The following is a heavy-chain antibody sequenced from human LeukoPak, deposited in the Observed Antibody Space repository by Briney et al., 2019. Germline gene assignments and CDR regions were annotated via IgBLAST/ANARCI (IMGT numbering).Heavy chain of an antibody. CDR3: TTTFSYSRTKRDAFDI. J-gene: IGHJ3*02. Sequence: GGSLRLSCAASGFTFSNAWMIWVRQAPGKGREWGGRIKSKTDGGTTDYAAPVKGRFTISRDDSKNTLYLQINSLKTEDTAVYYCTTTFSYSRTKRDAFDIWGQGTMVTVSS. V-gene: IGHV3-15*01. D-gene: IGHD6-13*01. CDR2: IKSKTDGGTT. CDR1: GFTFSNAW.